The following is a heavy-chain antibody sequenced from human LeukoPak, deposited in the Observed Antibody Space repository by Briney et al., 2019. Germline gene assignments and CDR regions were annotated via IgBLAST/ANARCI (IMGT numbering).Heavy chain of an antibody. CDR3: ARVAYDILTGYSLMGWFDP. J-gene: IGHJ5*02. CDR1: GGSISSYY. V-gene: IGHV4-59*01. Sequence: SETLSLTCTVYGGSISSYYWSWIRQPPGKGLEWIGYIYYSGSTNYNPYLKSRVNISVETSKNQFSLKLSSVTAADTAVYYCARVAYDILTGYSLMGWFDPWGQGTLVTVSS. D-gene: IGHD3-9*01. CDR2: IYYSGST.